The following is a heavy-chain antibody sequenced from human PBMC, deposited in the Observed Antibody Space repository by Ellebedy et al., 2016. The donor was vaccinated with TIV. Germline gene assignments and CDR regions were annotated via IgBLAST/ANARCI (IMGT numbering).Heavy chain of an antibody. CDR2: MNPSSGNT. V-gene: IGHV1-8*01. CDR1: GYTSTSYD. J-gene: IGHJ5*02. D-gene: IGHD1-7*01. Sequence: AASVKVSCKASGYTSTSYDINWVRQASGQGLEWMGWMNPSSGNTGYAQKFQGRVTMTRNTSITTAYMELSSLRSEETDVYYCAKDRRVTGTKSPWGQGTLVTVSS. CDR3: AKDRRVTGTKSP.